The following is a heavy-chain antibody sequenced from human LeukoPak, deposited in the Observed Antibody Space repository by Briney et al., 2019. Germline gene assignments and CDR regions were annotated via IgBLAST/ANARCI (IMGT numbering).Heavy chain of an antibody. D-gene: IGHD3-10*01. J-gene: IGHJ5*02. CDR2: INPGDSDS. V-gene: IGHV5-51*01. CDR1: GYSFTSSW. CDR3: ARQPGAGWFDP. Sequence: GESLKISCQASGYSFTSSWIGWARQMPGKGLEWMAIINPGDSDSRYSPSFQGQVTISADKSISTVYLQWGSLKASDTAMYYCARQPGAGWFDPWGQGTLVTVSS.